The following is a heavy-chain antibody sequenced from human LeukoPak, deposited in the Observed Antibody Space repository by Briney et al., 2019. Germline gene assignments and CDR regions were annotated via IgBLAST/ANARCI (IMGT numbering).Heavy chain of an antibody. CDR3: ARGPSGGNNLWMDY. CDR2: ISSSGSTI. D-gene: IGHD1-20*01. J-gene: IGHJ4*02. V-gene: IGHV3-48*03. CDR1: RFTFNSYE. Sequence: GGSLRLSCAASRFTFNSYEMNWVRQAPGKGLEWLSYISSSGSTIYYADSVKGRFTISRDNAKNSLYLQMNSLRAEDTAVYYCARGPSGGNNLWMDYWGQGTLVTASS.